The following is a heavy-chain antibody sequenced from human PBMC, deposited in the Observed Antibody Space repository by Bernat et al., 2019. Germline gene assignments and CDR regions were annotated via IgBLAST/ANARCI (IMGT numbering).Heavy chain of an antibody. V-gene: IGHV3-66*01. D-gene: IGHD2-15*01. J-gene: IGHJ4*02. CDR3: ARDPPERVVADY. CDR1: GFTVSNNY. CDR2: IYSNGRT. Sequence: VQLVESGGGVVQPGRSLRLSCAASGFTVSNNYMSWVRQAPGKGLEWVSIIYSNGRTYYADSVKGRFAISRDNSKNTLYLQMNSLRTEDTAVYYCARDPPERVVADYWGQGTLVTVSS.